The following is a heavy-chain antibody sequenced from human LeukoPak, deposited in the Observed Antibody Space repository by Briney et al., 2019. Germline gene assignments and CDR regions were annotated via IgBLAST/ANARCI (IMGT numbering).Heavy chain of an antibody. CDR3: ARGRRTVAGMWFVY. J-gene: IGHJ4*02. CDR2: INPNSGGT. D-gene: IGHD6-19*01. CDR1: GYTFTGYY. Sequence: ASVKVSCKASGYTFTGYYIHWVRQAPGQGLEWMGWINPNSGGTNYAQKFQGRVTMTRDTSISTAYMELSRLRSDDTAVYYCARGRRTVAGMWFVYWGQGTLVTVSS. V-gene: IGHV1-2*02.